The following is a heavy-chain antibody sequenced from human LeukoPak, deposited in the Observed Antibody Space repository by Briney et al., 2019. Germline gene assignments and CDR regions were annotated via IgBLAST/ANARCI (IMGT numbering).Heavy chain of an antibody. CDR2: INPNSGGT. CDR1: GYTFTGYY. CDR3: ARYQLSGIAVAGTFGNNWFDP. V-gene: IGHV1-2*02. D-gene: IGHD6-19*01. J-gene: IGHJ5*02. Sequence: WASVKVSCKASGYTFTGYYMHWVRQAPGQGLEWMGWINPNSGGTNYAQKFQGRVTMTRDTSISTAYMELSRLRSDDTAVYYCARYQLSGIAVAGTFGNNWFDPWGQGTLVTVSS.